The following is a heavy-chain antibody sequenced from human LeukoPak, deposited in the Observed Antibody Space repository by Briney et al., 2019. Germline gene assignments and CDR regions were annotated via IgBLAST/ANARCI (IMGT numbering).Heavy chain of an antibody. D-gene: IGHD5-24*01. CDR1: GFTFTDYA. Sequence: GGSLRLSCAASGFTFTDYAMTWVRQAPGKGLEWVANIKQDGSKKSYVDSVKGRFTISRDNAKNSLYLQMNSLRAEDTAIYYCTRVGYIDEGIDYWGQGTLVTVSS. V-gene: IGHV3-7*04. J-gene: IGHJ4*02. CDR2: IKQDGSKK. CDR3: TRVGYIDEGIDY.